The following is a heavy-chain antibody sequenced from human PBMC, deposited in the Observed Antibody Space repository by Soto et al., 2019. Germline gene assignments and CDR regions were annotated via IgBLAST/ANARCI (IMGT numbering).Heavy chain of an antibody. D-gene: IGHD3-16*01. CDR2: IYYSGST. J-gene: IGHJ2*01. Sequence: QVQLQESGPGLVKPSETLSLTCTVSGGSVSSGSYYWSWIRQPPGKGLEWIGYIYYSGSTNYNPSLKSRVTISVDTSKNQFSLKLSSVTAADTPVYYCARDTDGRVSYWYFDLWGRGTLVTVSS. CDR1: GGSVSSGSYY. V-gene: IGHV4-61*01. CDR3: ARDTDGRVSYWYFDL.